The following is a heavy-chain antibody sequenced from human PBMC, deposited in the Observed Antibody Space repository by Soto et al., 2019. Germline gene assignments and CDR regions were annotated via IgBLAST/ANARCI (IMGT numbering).Heavy chain of an antibody. CDR1: GFTFSQYW. D-gene: IGHD3-10*01. J-gene: IGHJ4*02. CDR3: TRALLGDGHNSGY. CDR2: INGGGNDK. Sequence: EVQLVESGGGLVQSGGSLRLSCAASGFTFSQYWMSWVRQAPGKGLECVASINGGGNDKYYVDSVKGRFTISRENAKNSLYLQMNSVRDEDTAVYYCTRALLGDGHNSGYWGQGTLVTVSS. V-gene: IGHV3-7*01.